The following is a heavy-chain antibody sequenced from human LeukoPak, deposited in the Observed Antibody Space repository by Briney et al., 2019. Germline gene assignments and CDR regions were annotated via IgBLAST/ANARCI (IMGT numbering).Heavy chain of an antibody. CDR2: IYTSGNT. CDR1: GDSISSGNYY. CDR3: ARDRAGDSFDI. D-gene: IGHD7-27*01. V-gene: IGHV4-61*02. J-gene: IGHJ3*02. Sequence: SETLSLTCTVSGDSISSGNYYWTWIRQPVGKGLEWIGRIYTSGNTNYNPSLKSQVTISMDTSKNQFSLNLNSVTAADTAVYYCARDRAGDSFDIWGQGTMVTVSS.